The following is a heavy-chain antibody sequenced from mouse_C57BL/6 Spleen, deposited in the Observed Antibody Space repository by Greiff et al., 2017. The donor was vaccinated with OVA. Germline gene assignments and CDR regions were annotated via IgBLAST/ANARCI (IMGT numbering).Heavy chain of an antibody. Sequence: QVQLQQPGAELVKPGASVKVSCKASGYTFTSYWMHWVKQRPGQGLEWIGRIHPSDSDTNYNQKFKGKATLTVDKSSSTAYMQLSSLTSEDSAVYYCAIPLDSSGYRFAYWGQGTLVTVSA. CDR2: IHPSDSDT. CDR1: GYTFTSYW. J-gene: IGHJ3*01. V-gene: IGHV1-74*01. D-gene: IGHD3-2*02. CDR3: AIPLDSSGYRFAY.